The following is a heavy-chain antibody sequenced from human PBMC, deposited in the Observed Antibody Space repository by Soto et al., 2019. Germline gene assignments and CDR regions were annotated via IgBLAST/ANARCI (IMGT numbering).Heavy chain of an antibody. CDR2: IYWDDDK. D-gene: IGHD3-3*01. V-gene: IGHV2-5*02. Sequence: QITLNESGPTVVRPTETLTLTCRFSGFSLTTSGVGVGCVRQSPGKAPEWLALIYWDDDKRYSESLKSRLTITKDTSKNQVVLTVANLDPTDTATYSCAHRVLRTVFGLVTTTAIYFDFWGQGTPVAVSS. CDR1: GFSLTTSGVG. CDR3: AHRVLRTVFGLVTTTAIYFDF. J-gene: IGHJ4*02.